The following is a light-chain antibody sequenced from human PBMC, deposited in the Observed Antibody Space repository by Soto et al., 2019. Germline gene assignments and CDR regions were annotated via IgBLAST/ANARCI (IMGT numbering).Light chain of an antibody. CDR1: QSISSW. CDR2: DAS. CDR3: QQYTSYSEA. V-gene: IGKV1-5*01. J-gene: IGKJ1*01. Sequence: DIQMTQSPSTLSASVGDRVTITCRASQSISSWLAWYQQKPGKAPKLLIYDASSLESGVPSRFSGSGSGTDFTLTISGLQPDDFTTYYCQQYTSYSEAFGQGTKVDIK.